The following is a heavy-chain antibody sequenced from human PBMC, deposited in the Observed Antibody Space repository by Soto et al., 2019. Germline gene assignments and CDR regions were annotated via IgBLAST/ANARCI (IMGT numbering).Heavy chain of an antibody. J-gene: IGHJ5*02. CDR2: IYHSGTT. CDR3: XXVKGGTPNWFDP. Sequence: QVQLQESGPGLVKPSGTLSLTCAVSSGSINSTNWWGWVRQPPGKGLEWIGEIYHSGTTNYNPSLKSRVTISVDRPKNXXSLKLTSVTAADXXXXXXXXVKGGTPNWFDPWGQGTLVTVSS. CDR1: SGSINSTNW. V-gene: IGHV4-4*02.